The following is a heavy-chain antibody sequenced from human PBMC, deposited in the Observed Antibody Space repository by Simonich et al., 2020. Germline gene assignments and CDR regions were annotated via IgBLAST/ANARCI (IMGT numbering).Heavy chain of an antibody. J-gene: IGHJ3*02. D-gene: IGHD1-1*01. CDR1: GGSFSGSY. CDR2: INHSGSN. V-gene: IGHV4-34*01. CDR3: ARGKGWKNAFDI. Sequence: QVQLQQWGAGLLKPSETLSLTCAVYGGSFSGSYWSWIRQPPGKGLEWIGEINHSGSNNYNPPLKSRVTISVDTSKNQFSLKLSSVTAADTAVYYCARGKGWKNAFDIWGQGTMVTVSS.